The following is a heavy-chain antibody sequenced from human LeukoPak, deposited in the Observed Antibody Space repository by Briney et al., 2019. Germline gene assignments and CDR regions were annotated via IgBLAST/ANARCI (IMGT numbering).Heavy chain of an antibody. CDR2: IGNTGAAK. J-gene: IGHJ4*02. CDR1: GFTFSSFA. V-gene: IGHV3-30*04. Sequence: EPGGSLRLSCAGSGFTFSSFAIHWVRQAPGKGLEWVAVIGNTGAAKYYADSVRGRFSISRDNSDNTVHLQMNSLSAEDTAVYYCAKEEGWGVNVFDYWGQGTLVTVSS. D-gene: IGHD3-10*01. CDR3: AKEEGWGVNVFDY.